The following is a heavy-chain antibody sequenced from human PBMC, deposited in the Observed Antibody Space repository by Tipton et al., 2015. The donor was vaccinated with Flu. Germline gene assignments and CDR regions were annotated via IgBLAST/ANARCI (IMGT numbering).Heavy chain of an antibody. CDR2: IFHSGTT. CDR3: ARRDCAGGICYSRVYDAFDI. CDR1: GGSVSSSDFY. V-gene: IGHV4-39*07. J-gene: IGHJ3*02. Sequence: TLSLTCTVSGGSVSSSDFYWGWVRQPPGKGPEWIGSIFHSGTTYYDLSLQSRVTISLDTSKNQFSLKMKSVTVADTAVYYCARRDCAGGICYSRVYDAFDIWGQGTLVTVSS. D-gene: IGHD2-8*02.